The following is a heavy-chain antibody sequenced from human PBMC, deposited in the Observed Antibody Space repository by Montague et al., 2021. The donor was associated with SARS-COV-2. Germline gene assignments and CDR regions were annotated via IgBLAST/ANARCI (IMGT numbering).Heavy chain of an antibody. V-gene: IGHV4-39*01. Sequence: SETLSLTCTVSGGSISSSSYYWGWIRQPPGKGLEWIGSIYYSGSTYYNASLKSRVTISVDTSKNQFSLKLTSVTAADTAVYYCARHGGHSYAHFAYWGQGTLVIVFS. CDR1: GGSISSSSYY. D-gene: IGHD5-18*01. J-gene: IGHJ4*02. CDR3: ARHGGHSYAHFAY. CDR2: IYYSGST.